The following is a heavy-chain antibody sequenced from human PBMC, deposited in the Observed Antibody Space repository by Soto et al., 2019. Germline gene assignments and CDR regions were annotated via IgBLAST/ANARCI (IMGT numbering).Heavy chain of an antibody. D-gene: IGHD3-22*01. CDR2: INPNSGGT. V-gene: IGHV1-2*04. CDR1: GYTFTGYY. Sequence: ASVKVSCKASGYTFTGYYMHWVRQAPGQGLEWMGWINPNSGGTNYAQKFQGWVTMTRDTSISTAYMELSRLRSDDTAVYYCARDRHYYDSSGYYYDYWGQGTLVTVSS. J-gene: IGHJ4*02. CDR3: ARDRHYYDSSGYYYDY.